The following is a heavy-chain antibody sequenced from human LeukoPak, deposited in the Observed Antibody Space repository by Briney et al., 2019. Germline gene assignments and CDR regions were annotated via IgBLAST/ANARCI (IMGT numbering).Heavy chain of an antibody. Sequence: ASVKVSCKASGYTFTGYYMHWVRQAPGQGLEWMGWINPNSGGTNYAQKFQGRDTMTRDTSISTAYMELSRLRSDDTAVYYCARDLSRYFDWFYYYYYMDVWGKGTTVTISS. CDR2: INPNSGGT. J-gene: IGHJ6*03. V-gene: IGHV1-2*02. D-gene: IGHD3-9*01. CDR1: GYTFTGYY. CDR3: ARDLSRYFDWFYYYYYMDV.